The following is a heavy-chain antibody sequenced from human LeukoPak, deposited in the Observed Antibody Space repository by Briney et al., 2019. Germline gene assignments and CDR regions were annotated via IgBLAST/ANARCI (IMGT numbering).Heavy chain of an antibody. J-gene: IGHJ5*02. CDR1: GYIFTGYY. CDR3: ARRRSYYGSGILSFDP. Sequence: ASVKVSCKASGYIFTGYYMHWVRPAPGQGLEWMGWINPNSGDTNYAQKFQGRVTMTRDTSISTAYMELSRLRSDDTAVYYCARRRSYYGSGILSFDPWGQGTLVTVSS. D-gene: IGHD3-10*01. V-gene: IGHV1-2*02. CDR2: INPNSGDT.